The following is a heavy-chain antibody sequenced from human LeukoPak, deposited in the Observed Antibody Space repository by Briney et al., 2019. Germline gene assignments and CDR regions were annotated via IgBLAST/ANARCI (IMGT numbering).Heavy chain of an antibody. D-gene: IGHD3-10*01. CDR1: GYTFVAYF. CDR2: INPNNGDT. V-gene: IGHV1-2*02. CDR3: ARVWDYYDSGTYYEY. J-gene: IGHJ4*02. Sequence: GASVKVSCKASGYTFVAYFMHWVRQAPGQGLEWMGWINPNNGDTDSAQKFQGRVTMTRDTSISTASMELSRLRSDDTAVYYCARVWDYYDSGTYYEYWGQGTLVTVSS.